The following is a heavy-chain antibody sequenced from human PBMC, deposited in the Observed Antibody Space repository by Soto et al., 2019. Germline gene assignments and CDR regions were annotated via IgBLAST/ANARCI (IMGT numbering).Heavy chain of an antibody. CDR2: IYSGGST. Sequence: GSLRLSCAASGFTGSTKYMSWVRQAPGKGLEWVSVIYSGGSTFYADSVRGRFTISRDNSKNTVNLQMNSLRAEDTAVYYCARDPWAADYWGQGTLVTVSS. D-gene: IGHD3-16*01. J-gene: IGHJ4*02. CDR3: ARDPWAADY. V-gene: IGHV3-66*01. CDR1: GFTGSTKY.